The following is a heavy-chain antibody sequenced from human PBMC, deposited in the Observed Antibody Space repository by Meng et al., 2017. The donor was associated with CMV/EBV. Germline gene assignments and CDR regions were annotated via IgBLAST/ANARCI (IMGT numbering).Heavy chain of an antibody. D-gene: IGHD2-2*01. CDR3: AKDKWRHIVVVPGFDY. V-gene: IGHV3-9*01. CDR1: GFTFDDYA. CDR2: ISWNSGSI. J-gene: IGHJ4*02. Sequence: SCAASGFTFDDYAMHWVRQAPGKGLEWVSGISWNSGSIGYADSVKGRFTISRDNAKNSLYLQMNSLRAEDTALYYCAKDKWRHIVVVPGFDYWGQGTLVTVSS.